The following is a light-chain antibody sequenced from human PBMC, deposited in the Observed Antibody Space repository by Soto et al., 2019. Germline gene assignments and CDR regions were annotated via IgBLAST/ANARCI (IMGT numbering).Light chain of an antibody. V-gene: IGKV3-11*01. CDR3: QQRTLWPRT. CDR2: GAS. J-gene: IGKJ1*01. CDR1: QSLSGT. Sequence: EIVLTQSPATLSLSPGERATLSCRASQSLSGTLAWFQHKPGQPPRLLIYGASNRATGIPARFSASGSGTGFTLTISSLEPEDLAVYYCQQRTLWPRTFGQGTKVEIK.